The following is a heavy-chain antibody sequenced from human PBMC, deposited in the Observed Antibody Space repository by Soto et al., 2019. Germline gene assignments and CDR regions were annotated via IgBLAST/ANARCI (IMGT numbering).Heavy chain of an antibody. CDR1: GFTFSSYA. Sequence: GGSLRLSCAASGFTFSSYAMSWVRQAPGKGLEWVSAISGSGGSTYYADSVKGRFTISRDNSKNTLYLQMNSLRAEDTAVYYCAKDLPRPYRGSYYGKGNAFDIWGQGTMVTV. V-gene: IGHV3-23*01. D-gene: IGHD1-26*01. CDR3: AKDLPRPYRGSYYGKGNAFDI. J-gene: IGHJ3*02. CDR2: ISGSGGST.